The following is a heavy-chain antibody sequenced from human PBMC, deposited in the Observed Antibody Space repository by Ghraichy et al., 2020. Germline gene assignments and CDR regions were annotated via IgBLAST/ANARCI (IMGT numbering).Heavy chain of an antibody. D-gene: IGHD6-19*01. Sequence: GGSLRLSCAASGFTFSNYGMHWVRQAPGKGLEWVAFIRIDGSSYYYSDSVKGRFTISRDNFKNTLYLQMNSLRTEYTAIYYCAKRAVAVAGNGMDVWGQGTTVTVSS. J-gene: IGHJ6*02. V-gene: IGHV3-30*02. CDR1: GFTFSNYG. CDR2: IRIDGSSY. CDR3: AKRAVAVAGNGMDV.